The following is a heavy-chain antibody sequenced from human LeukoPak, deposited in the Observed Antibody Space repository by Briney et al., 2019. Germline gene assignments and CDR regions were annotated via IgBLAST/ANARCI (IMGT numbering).Heavy chain of an antibody. J-gene: IGHJ4*02. CDR3: ARPQSYYGSLDF. CDR2: IYHSGST. V-gene: IGHV4-38-2*02. D-gene: IGHD3-10*01. CDR1: GYSISSGYY. Sequence: AETLSLTCTVSGYSISSGYYWGWIRQPPGKGLEWIGSIYHSGSTYYNPSLKSRVTISVDTSKNQFSLKLSSVTAADTAVYYCARPQSYYGSLDFWGQGTLVTVSS.